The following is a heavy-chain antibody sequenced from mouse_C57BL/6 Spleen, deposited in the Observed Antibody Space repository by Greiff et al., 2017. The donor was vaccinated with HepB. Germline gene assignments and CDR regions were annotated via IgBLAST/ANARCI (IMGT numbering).Heavy chain of an antibody. CDR1: GYTFTSYW. Sequence: QVQLQQPGAELVMPGASVKLSCKASGYTFTSYWMHWVKQRPGQGLEWIGEIDPSDSYTNYNQKFKGKSTLTVDKSSSTAYMQLSSLTSEDSAVYYGARGRTGLDYWGQGTTLTVSS. D-gene: IGHD3-3*01. J-gene: IGHJ2*01. CDR2: IDPSDSYT. CDR3: ARGRTGLDY. V-gene: IGHV1-69*01.